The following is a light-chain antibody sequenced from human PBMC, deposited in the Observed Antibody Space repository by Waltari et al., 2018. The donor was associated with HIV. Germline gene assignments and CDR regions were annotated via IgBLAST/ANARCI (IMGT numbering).Light chain of an antibody. CDR1: NIGDKS. J-gene: IGLJ1*01. V-gene: IGLV3-21*02. CDR3: QVWDSSSDRNYV. CDR2: GDR. Sequence: SYILTQPPSVSVAPGQTARITCGGNNIGDKSVHWYQQKPGQAPVLVVYGDRDRPSGIPERFSGSNSGNTATLTISRVEAGDEADYYCQVWDSSSDRNYVFGTGTKVTVL.